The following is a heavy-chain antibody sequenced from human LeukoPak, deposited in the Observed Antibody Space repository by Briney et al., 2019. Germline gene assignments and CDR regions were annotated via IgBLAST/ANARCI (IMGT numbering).Heavy chain of an antibody. CDR2: FIPIFGSA. CDR1: ADTFQKYA. D-gene: IGHD3-10*01. V-gene: IGHV1-69*05. Sequence: VASVKVSCKASADTFQKYAISWVRQAPGQGLEWMGGFIPIFGSADYMQTFQGRVTFSTDESMTTAYMDLSSLTSEDTAVYYCARNLIAVTGSGPDSSYYYIDVWGKGTTVIVSS. CDR3: ARNLIAVTGSGPDSSYYYIDV. J-gene: IGHJ6*03.